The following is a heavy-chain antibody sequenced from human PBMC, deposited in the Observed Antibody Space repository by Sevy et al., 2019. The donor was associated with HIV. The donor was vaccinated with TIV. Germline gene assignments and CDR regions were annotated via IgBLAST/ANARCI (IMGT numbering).Heavy chain of an antibody. V-gene: IGHV3-30-3*01. Sequence: GGSLRLSCAASGFTLSSYWVNWVRQAPGKGLEWVALISYDGSDKFYADSVKGRFTITRDNFKNTLYLQMNGLTTEDTAVYYCARPRANYVDHYFFYAMDVWGQGTTVTVSS. D-gene: IGHD4-17*01. CDR3: ARPRANYVDHYFFYAMDV. J-gene: IGHJ6*02. CDR1: GFTLSSYW. CDR2: ISYDGSDK.